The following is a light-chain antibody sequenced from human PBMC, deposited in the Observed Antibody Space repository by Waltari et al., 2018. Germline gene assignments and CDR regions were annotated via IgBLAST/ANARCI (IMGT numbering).Light chain of an antibody. J-gene: IGKJ4*01. CDR3: QQYNNWPFT. CDR2: DSS. Sequence: EIVMTQSPATLSVSPGERATLSCRASQSVRSNLAWYQQKPGQAPRLLIYDSSAGATGVLARFSGSGSGTEFTLTISSLQSEDVAVYYCQQYNNWPFTFGGGTKVEIK. CDR1: QSVRSN. V-gene: IGKV3-15*01.